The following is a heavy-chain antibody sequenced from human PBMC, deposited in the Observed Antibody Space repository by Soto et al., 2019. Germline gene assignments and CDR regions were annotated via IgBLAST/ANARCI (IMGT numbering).Heavy chain of an antibody. J-gene: IGHJ6*02. CDR3: AKDLGGFVPYYYYGMDV. Sequence: PGGSLRLSCAASGFTFSSYGMHWVRQAPGKGLEWVAVISYDGSNKYYADSVKGRFTISRDNSKNTLYLQMNSLRAEDTAVYYCAKDLGGFVPYYYYGMDVWGQGTTVTVSS. CDR2: ISYDGSNK. CDR1: GFTFSSYG. D-gene: IGHD3-16*01. V-gene: IGHV3-30*18.